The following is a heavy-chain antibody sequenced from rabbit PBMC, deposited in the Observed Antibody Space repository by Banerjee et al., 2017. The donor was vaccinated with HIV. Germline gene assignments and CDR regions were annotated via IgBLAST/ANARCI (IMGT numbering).Heavy chain of an antibody. CDR2: IYDGSSGIN. CDR1: RFSFSSAYC. D-gene: IGHD8-1*01. Sequence: QSLEESGGDLVKPGASLTLTCIASRFSFSSAYCLCWVRQAPGKGLEWIACIYDGSSGINYYANWAKGRFTVSKTSSTMVTLQMTSLTDADTATYFCARDTGSSFSSYGMDLWGPGTLVTVS. CDR3: ARDTGSSFSSYGMDL. J-gene: IGHJ6*01. V-gene: IGHV1S40*01.